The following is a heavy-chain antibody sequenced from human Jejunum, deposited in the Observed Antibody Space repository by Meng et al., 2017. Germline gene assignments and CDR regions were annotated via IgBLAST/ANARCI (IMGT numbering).Heavy chain of an antibody. J-gene: IGHJ3*01. D-gene: IGHD5-12*01. Sequence: GSLRLSCTVSGCSVESVQYHGGWIRQSPGKGLEWIGSVFYDVSTFDNPSFKRRVSMSVETYKNQFSLRMTSVTAEDKAVYYCARFDGSGFFDLWGQGAEVTVSS. CDR1: GCSVESVQYH. CDR2: VFYDVST. V-gene: IGHV4-39*07. CDR3: ARFDGSGFFDL.